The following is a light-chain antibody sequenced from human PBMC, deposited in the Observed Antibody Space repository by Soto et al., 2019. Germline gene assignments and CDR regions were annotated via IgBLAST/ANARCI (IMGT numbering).Light chain of an antibody. CDR2: TAS. CDR3: HQYASAPLN. CDR1: QSVGRNY. V-gene: IGKV3-20*01. J-gene: IGKJ4*01. Sequence: EIVLTQAPGTLSLSPGESATLSCRASQSVGRNYLAWFQKKPGQAPRLLIHTASGRATGIPDRFSGSGSGTDFTLTVSRLEPEDLAVYYCHQYASAPLNFGGGTKVDI.